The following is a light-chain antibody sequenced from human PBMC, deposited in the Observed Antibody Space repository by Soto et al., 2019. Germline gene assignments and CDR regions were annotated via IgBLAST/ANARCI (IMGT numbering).Light chain of an antibody. CDR1: QSISRW. V-gene: IGKV1-5*03. CDR3: PQYNTYPWT. Sequence: DIQMPQSPSTLYAYVGARVSITCRASQSISRWLAWYQQKPGKAPNLLIYKASSLESGVPSRFSGIGAWTECTLNISSLEPDDLLTYYGPQYNTYPWTFFQGTK. CDR2: KAS. J-gene: IGKJ1*01.